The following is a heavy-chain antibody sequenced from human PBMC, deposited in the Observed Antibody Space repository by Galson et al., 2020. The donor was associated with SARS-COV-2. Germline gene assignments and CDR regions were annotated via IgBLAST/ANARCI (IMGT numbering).Heavy chain of an antibody. Sequence: YGPTLVKPTQTLTLTCTFSGFSLNTGGVGVGWIRQPPGKALEWLALIYWDDDKLYSPSPKSRLTITNDTSRHQVVLTMTNMDPVDTATYYFAHIRTGSSWYVTAFYFWGQGTMVTVSS. CDR2: IYWDDDK. D-gene: IGHD6-13*01. V-gene: IGHV2-5*02. J-gene: IGHJ3*01. CDR1: GFSLNTGGVG. CDR3: AHIRTGSSWYVTAFYF.